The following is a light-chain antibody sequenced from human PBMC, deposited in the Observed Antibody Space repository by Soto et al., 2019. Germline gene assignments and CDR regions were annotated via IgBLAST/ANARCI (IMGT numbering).Light chain of an antibody. V-gene: IGLV2-23*02. CDR2: EVS. CDR3: CSYAGSSTSYV. J-gene: IGLJ1*01. Sequence: QSVLTQPASVSGSPGQSITISCTGTSSDVGSYNPVSWYQQHPGKAPKLMIYEVSKRPSGVSNRFSGSKSGNTASLTISGLQAEDEADYYCCSYAGSSTSYVFGTGTKVTVL. CDR1: SSDVGSYNP.